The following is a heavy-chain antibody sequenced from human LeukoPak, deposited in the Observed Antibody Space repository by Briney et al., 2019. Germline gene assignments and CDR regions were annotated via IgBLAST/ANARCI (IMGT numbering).Heavy chain of an antibody. Sequence: GGSLRLSCAASGFTFTSYAMSWVRQAPGKGLEWFSAISGSGGSTYYADSVKGRFTIPRDNSKNTPYLQMNSLRAEETAVYYCAILYYGSGESDNWFDPWGQGTLVTVSS. CDR2: ISGSGGST. CDR3: AILYYGSGESDNWFDP. D-gene: IGHD3-10*01. J-gene: IGHJ5*02. CDR1: GFTFTSYA. V-gene: IGHV3-23*01.